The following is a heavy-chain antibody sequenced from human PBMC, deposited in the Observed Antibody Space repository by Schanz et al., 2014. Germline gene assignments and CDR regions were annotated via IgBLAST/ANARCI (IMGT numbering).Heavy chain of an antibody. D-gene: IGHD2-8*02. V-gene: IGHV3-23*01. J-gene: IGHJ4*02. Sequence: EVQLLESGGGLVQPGGSLKLSCAASGLIFSNYVMSWVRQAPGKGLEWVSYVSRSTPDIYYADSVKGRFTISRDNSKNSLYLQMNSLRAEDTAVYYCAKSLESCPGGRCSRGYFDYWGQGTLVTVSS. CDR2: VSRSTPDI. CDR3: AKSLESCPGGRCSRGYFDY. CDR1: GLIFSNYV.